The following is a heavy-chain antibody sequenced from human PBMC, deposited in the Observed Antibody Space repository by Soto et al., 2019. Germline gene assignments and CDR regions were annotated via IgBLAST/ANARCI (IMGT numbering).Heavy chain of an antibody. J-gene: IGHJ4*02. Sequence: GASVKVSCKASGYTFTSYDINWVRQATGQGLEWMGWMNPNSGNTGYAQKFQGRVTMTRNTSISTAYMELSSLRSEDTAVYYCARDVQTRHYDSSGYPSYFDYWGQGTLVTVSS. CDR1: GYTFTSYD. V-gene: IGHV1-8*01. CDR3: ARDVQTRHYDSSGYPSYFDY. D-gene: IGHD3-22*01. CDR2: MNPNSGNT.